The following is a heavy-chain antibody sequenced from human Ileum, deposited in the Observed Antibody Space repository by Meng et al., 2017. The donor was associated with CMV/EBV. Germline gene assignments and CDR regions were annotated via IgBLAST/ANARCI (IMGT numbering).Heavy chain of an antibody. CDR2: IDPNSGGT. CDR1: GYTFTGDY. V-gene: IGHV1-2*02. D-gene: IGHD2-2*01. Sequence: ASVKVSCKASGYTFTGDYIHWVRQAPGQGREGMGWIDPNSGGTRYAQSFQGRVSMTRDTSISTYYLEVSSLRSDDTAVYYCARDDPAIVALPPARGGMDVWGQGTSVTVSS. CDR3: ARDDPAIVALPPARGGMDV. J-gene: IGHJ6*02.